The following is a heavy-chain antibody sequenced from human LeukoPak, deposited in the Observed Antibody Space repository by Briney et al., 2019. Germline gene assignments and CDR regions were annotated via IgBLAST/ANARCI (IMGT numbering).Heavy chain of an antibody. CDR3: ASGSITTFGVVMDGMDV. D-gene: IGHD3-3*01. Sequence: ASVKVSCKASGYTFTSYDINWVRQATGQGLEWMGWVNPNSGNTGYAQKFQGRVTMTRNTSISTAYMELSSLRSEDTAVYYCASGSITTFGVVMDGMDVWGQGTTVTVSS. CDR2: VNPNSGNT. V-gene: IGHV1-8*01. CDR1: GYTFTSYD. J-gene: IGHJ6*02.